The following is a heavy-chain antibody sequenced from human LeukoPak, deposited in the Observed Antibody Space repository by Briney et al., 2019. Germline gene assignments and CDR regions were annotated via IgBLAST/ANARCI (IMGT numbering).Heavy chain of an antibody. V-gene: IGHV3-48*04. J-gene: IGHJ4*02. Sequence: GGSLRLSCAASGFTFSSYSMNWVRQAPGKGLDWVSSISSGSSTIYYADSVKGRFTISRDTTKNSLSLHMNSLRAEDTAVYYCARTTESAFDYWGQGTLVTVSS. CDR1: GFTFSSYS. CDR2: ISSGSSTI. CDR3: ARTTESAFDY. D-gene: IGHD1-1*01.